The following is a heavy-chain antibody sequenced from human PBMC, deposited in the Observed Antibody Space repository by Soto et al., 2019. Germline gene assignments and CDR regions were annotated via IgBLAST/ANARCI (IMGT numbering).Heavy chain of an antibody. Sequence: GGSLRLSCAASGFTFSSYAMHWVRQAPGKGLEYVSAISSNGGSTYYANSVKGRFTISRDNSKNTLYLQMGSLRAEDMAVYYCAREGDLVWRYNWYYVNYTAVWGNGTTVTVSS. CDR1: GFTFSSYA. CDR3: AREGDLVWRYNWYYVNYTAV. CDR2: ISSNGGST. V-gene: IGHV3-64*01. D-gene: IGHD1-7*01. J-gene: IGHJ6*03.